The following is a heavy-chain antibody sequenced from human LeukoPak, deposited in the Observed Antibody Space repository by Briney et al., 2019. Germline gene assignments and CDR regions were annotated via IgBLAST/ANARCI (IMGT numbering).Heavy chain of an antibody. V-gene: IGHV3-23*01. D-gene: IGHD6-19*01. J-gene: IGHJ4*02. CDR3: TKDVVPDSGWDLDY. CDR1: GFTFSTYS. Sequence: GESLRLSCAASGFTFSTYSMTWVRKGPGKGLEWVSSIYPNGGSTFYADSVKGRFTIYRDNSKNTLYLQMSSLRTEDTAIYYCTKDVVPDSGWDLDYWGQGTLVTVSS. CDR2: IYPNGGST.